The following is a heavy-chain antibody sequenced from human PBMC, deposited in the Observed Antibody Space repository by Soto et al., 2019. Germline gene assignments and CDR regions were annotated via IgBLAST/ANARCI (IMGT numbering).Heavy chain of an antibody. CDR1: GFTFSSYA. J-gene: IGHJ4*02. V-gene: IGHV3-23*01. CDR3: AKYLRITMVRGPFDY. CDR2: ISGSGGST. D-gene: IGHD3-10*01. Sequence: PGGSLRLSCAASGFTFSSYAMSWVRQAPGKGLEWVSAISGSGGSTYYADSVKGRFTISRDNSKNTLYLQMNSLRAEDTAVYYCAKYLRITMVRGPFDYWGQGTLVTVSS.